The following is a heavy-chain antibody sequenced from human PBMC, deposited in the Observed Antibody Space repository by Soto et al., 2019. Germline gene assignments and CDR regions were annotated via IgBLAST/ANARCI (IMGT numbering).Heavy chain of an antibody. J-gene: IGHJ6*02. CDR2: IIPIFGIV. CDR1: GGTFSSYA. Sequence: QVQVVQSGAEMKKPGSSVKVSCAASGGTFSSYAISWVRQGPGQGREWMGGIIPIFGIVNYAQKIQGRVSISADAYTSAVYMELSSLRSEDTAIYFCASGGFGALDHSLCAPEYYSAMDVWGQGTTVTVSS. V-gene: IGHV1-69*01. CDR3: ASGGFGALDHSLCAPEYYSAMDV. D-gene: IGHD2-21*01.